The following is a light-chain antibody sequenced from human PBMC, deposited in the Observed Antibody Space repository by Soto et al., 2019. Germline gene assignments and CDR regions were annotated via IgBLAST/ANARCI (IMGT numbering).Light chain of an antibody. CDR3: ATWDSSLSAGV. Sequence: QSVLTQPPSISATPGQTVTISCSGSSSNIENNYVSWYQQLPGTAPKLLIYDNNERPSGIPDRFSGSKSGTSATLGITGLQTGDEADYYCATWDSSLSAGVFGTGTKLTVL. CDR2: DNN. J-gene: IGLJ1*01. CDR1: SSNIENNY. V-gene: IGLV1-51*01.